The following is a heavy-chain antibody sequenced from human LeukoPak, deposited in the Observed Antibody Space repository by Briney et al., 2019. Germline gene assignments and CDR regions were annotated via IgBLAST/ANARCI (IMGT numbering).Heavy chain of an antibody. CDR1: GGSISSYY. J-gene: IGHJ5*02. CDR3: ARDKKTGWFDP. Sequence: SSETLSLTCTVSGGSISSYYWSWIRQPPGKGLEWIGYIYYSGSTNYNPSLKSRVTMSVDTSKNQFSLKLSSVTAADTAVYYCARDKKTGWFDPWGQGTLVTVSS. CDR2: IYYSGST. V-gene: IGHV4-59*12.